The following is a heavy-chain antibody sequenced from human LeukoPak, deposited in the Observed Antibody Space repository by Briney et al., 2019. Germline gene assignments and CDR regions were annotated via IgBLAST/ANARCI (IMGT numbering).Heavy chain of an antibody. CDR2: IIPILGIA. D-gene: IGHD6-13*01. V-gene: IGHV1-69*04. J-gene: IGHJ3*02. CDR1: GGTFSSYA. Sequence: SVKVSCKASGGTFSSYAISWVRQAPGQGLEWMGRIIPILGIANYAQKFQGRVTITADKSTGTAYMELSSLRSEDTAVYYCASYSSSWWDDAFDIWGQGTMVTVSS. CDR3: ASYSSSWWDDAFDI.